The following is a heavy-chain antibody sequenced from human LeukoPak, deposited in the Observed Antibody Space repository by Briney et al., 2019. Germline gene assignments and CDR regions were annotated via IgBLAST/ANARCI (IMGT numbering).Heavy chain of an antibody. D-gene: IGHD6-13*01. CDR1: GGTFISYT. V-gene: IGHV1-69*05. J-gene: IGHJ4*02. CDR3: ARTQGIAAAGTVDY. Sequence: SVKVSCKASGGTFISYTISWVRQAPGQGLEWMGGIIPIFGTANYAQKLQGRVTMTTDTSTSTAYMELRSLRSDDTAVYYCARTQGIAAAGTVDYWGQGTLVTVSS. CDR2: IIPIFGTA.